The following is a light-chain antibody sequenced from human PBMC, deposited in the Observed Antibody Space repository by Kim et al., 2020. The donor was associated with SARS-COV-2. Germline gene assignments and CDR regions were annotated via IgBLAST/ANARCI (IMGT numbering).Light chain of an antibody. CDR3: QQYDNPPYT. J-gene: IGKJ2*01. Sequence: SASVGDRVTITCQASQDISNCLSWYQQKPRKAPKLLIYDASNLEIGVPSRFSGSGSGTDFTFTISSLQPEDIATYYCQQYDNPPYTFGQGTKLETK. V-gene: IGKV1-33*01. CDR1: QDISNC. CDR2: DAS.